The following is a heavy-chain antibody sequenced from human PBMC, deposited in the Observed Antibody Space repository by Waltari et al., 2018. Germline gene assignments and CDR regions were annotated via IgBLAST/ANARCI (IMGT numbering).Heavy chain of an antibody. CDR3: ARDGGGEEMATITGWFDP. V-gene: IGHV4-34*01. Sequence: QVQLQQWGAGLLKPSETLSLTCAVYGGSFSGYYWSWIRQPPGKGLEWIGEINHSGSTNYNPSLKSRVTISVDTAKDQFSRKRSSVTAADTAVYYWARDGGGEEMATITGWFDPWGQGTLVTVSS. D-gene: IGHD5-12*01. J-gene: IGHJ5*02. CDR1: GGSFSGYY. CDR2: INHSGST.